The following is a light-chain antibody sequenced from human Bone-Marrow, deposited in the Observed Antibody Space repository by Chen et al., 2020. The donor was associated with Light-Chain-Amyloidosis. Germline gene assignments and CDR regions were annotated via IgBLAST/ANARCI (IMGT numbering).Light chain of an antibody. V-gene: IGLV3-21*04. J-gene: IGLJ2*01. CDR3: QVWDRSSDHL. CDR1: NIGSKS. Sequence: SYVLTQPPSVSVAPGKTARITCGGNNIGSKSVHWYQKKPGQAPVLVIYYDSDRPSGIPERFSGSNSENTATLTISRVEAGDEADYYCQVWDRSSDHLFGGGTKLTVL. CDR2: YDS.